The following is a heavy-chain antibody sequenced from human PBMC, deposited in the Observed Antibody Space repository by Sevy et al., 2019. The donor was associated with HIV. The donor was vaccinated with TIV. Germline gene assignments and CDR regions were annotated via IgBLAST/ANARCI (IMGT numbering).Heavy chain of an antibody. CDR3: AREDPLGNIDS. J-gene: IGHJ4*02. D-gene: IGHD3-16*01. Sequence: SETLSLTCTVSGGSISSGIYYWTWIRQPAGKGLEWIGRIYTSGGTSGTTDYNPSLKSRVTISVDTSKNQFSLKMTSVTAADTAVYFCAREDPLGNIDSWGQGTRVTVSS. V-gene: IGHV4-61*02. CDR1: GGSISSGIYY. CDR2: IYTSGGT.